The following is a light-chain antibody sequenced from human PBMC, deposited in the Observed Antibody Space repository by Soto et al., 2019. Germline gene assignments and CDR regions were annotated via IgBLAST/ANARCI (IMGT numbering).Light chain of an antibody. CDR1: QSLLHSNGYNY. J-gene: IGKJ1*01. V-gene: IGKV2-28*01. Sequence: DIVMTQSPLSLPVTPGEPASISCRSSQSLLHSNGYNYLDWYLQKPGQSPQLLIYLGSNRASGXPXXFGGSGSGTDFTLKISRVEAEDVGVYYCMQALQTPAFGQGTKVEIK. CDR2: LGS. CDR3: MQALQTPA.